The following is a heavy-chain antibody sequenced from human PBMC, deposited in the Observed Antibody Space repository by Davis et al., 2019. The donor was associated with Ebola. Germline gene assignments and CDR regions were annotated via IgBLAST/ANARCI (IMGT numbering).Heavy chain of an antibody. CDR1: GYTFTGYY. V-gene: IGHV1-2*06. D-gene: IGHD3-22*01. Sequence: ASVKVSCKASGYTFTGYYMHWVRQAPGRGLEWMGRINPNSGGTNYAQKFQGRVTMTRDTSISTAYMELSRLRSDDTAVYYCAREGYDSSGYHWAYWGQGTLVTVSS. CDR3: AREGYDSSGYHWAY. J-gene: IGHJ4*02. CDR2: INPNSGGT.